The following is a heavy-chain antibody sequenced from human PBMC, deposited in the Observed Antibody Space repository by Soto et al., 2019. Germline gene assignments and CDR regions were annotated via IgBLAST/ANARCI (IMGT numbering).Heavy chain of an antibody. Sequence: GASVKVSCKASGYSFTIYYMHWVRQAPGQGLEWMGIINPSGGSTSYAQKFQGRVTMTRDTSTSTVYMELSSLRSEDTAVYYCAKSFMGYSYGLYCWGQGTLVTVSS. V-gene: IGHV1-46*01. CDR1: GYSFTIYY. D-gene: IGHD5-18*01. CDR2: INPSGGST. J-gene: IGHJ4*02. CDR3: AKSFMGYSYGLYC.